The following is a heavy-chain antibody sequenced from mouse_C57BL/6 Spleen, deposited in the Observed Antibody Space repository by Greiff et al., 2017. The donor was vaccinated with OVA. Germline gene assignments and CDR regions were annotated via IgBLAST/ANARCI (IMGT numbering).Heavy chain of an antibody. J-gene: IGHJ3*01. CDR1: GFTFSSYT. Sequence: EVQGVESGGGLVKPGGSLKLSCAASGFTFSSYTMSWVRQTPEKRLEWVATISGGGGNTYYPDSVKGRFTIARDNAKNTLYLHMSSLRSEDTALYYCARGSYYGNLGFAYWGQGTLVTVSA. CDR2: ISGGGGNT. V-gene: IGHV5-9*01. CDR3: ARGSYYGNLGFAY. D-gene: IGHD2-1*01.